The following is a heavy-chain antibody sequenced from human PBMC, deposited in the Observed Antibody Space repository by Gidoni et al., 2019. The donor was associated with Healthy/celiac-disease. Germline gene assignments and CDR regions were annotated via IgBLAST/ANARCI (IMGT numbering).Heavy chain of an antibody. Sequence: EVQLVESGGGLVKPGGSLRLSCAASGFTFSNAWMSWVRQAPGKGLEWVGRIKSKTDGGTTDYAAPVKGRFTISRDDSKNTLYLQMNSLKTEDTAVYYCTTDPTPLLGYSLYAFDIWGQGTMVTVSS. D-gene: IGHD5-18*01. CDR2: IKSKTDGGTT. CDR1: GFTFSNAW. V-gene: IGHV3-15*01. J-gene: IGHJ3*02. CDR3: TTDPTPLLGYSLYAFDI.